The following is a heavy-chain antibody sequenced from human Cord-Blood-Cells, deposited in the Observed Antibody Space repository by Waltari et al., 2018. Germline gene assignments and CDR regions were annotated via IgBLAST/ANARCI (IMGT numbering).Heavy chain of an antibody. V-gene: IGHV4-34*01. CDR1: GGSFSGYY. J-gene: IGHJ4*02. CDR3: AGYYN. CDR2: INHSGST. Sequence: QVQLQQWGAGLLKPSETLSLTCAVYGGSFSGYYWSWIRQPPGKGLEGIGEINHSGSTNSHPSLKTRVTISVDTSKNLFSLKLSSVTAADTAVYYCAGYYNWGQGTLVTVSS. D-gene: IGHD3-3*01.